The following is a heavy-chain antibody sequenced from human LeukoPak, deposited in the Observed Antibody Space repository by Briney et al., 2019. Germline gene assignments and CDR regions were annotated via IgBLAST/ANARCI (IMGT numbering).Heavy chain of an antibody. CDR1: GFTFSSYS. J-gene: IGHJ4*02. CDR2: ISSSSSTI. D-gene: IGHD2-2*01. CDR3: ARAYCSSTSCPRPFDY. Sequence: GGSLRLSCAASGFTFSSYSMNWVRQAPGKGLEWVSYISSSSSTIYYADSVKGRFTISRDNAKNSLYLQMNSLRDEDTAVYFCARAYCSSTSCPRPFDYWGQGTLVTVSS. V-gene: IGHV3-48*02.